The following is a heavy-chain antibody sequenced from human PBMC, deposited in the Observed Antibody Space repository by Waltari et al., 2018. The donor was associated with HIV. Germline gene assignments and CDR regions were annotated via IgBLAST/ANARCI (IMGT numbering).Heavy chain of an antibody. CDR2: IYYSGST. CDR3: ARHRTHYYDSSGYYYAWQD. CDR1: GGSITRSSFY. D-gene: IGHD3-22*01. J-gene: IGHJ4*02. V-gene: IGHV4-39*01. Sequence: QLQLQESGPGLVKPSETLSLTCTVSGGSITRSSFYWCWIRQPPGKGLQWIGSIYYSGSTSYNPSLKSRVTISVDTSKNQFSLKLTSVTAADTAVYYCARHRTHYYDSSGYYYAWQDWGQGSLVIVSS.